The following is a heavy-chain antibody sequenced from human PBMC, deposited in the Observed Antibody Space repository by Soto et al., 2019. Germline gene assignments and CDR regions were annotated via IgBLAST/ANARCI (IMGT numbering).Heavy chain of an antibody. J-gene: IGHJ4*02. D-gene: IGHD3-10*01. Sequence: EVQLLESGGGLVQPGGSLRLSCAASGFTFSSYAMSWVRQAPGKGLEWVSAISGSGGSTYYADSVKGRFTISRDNSKNTLYLQMNSLRAEDTAVYYCAKAYDYGSGSYCLFDYWGQGTLVTVSS. CDR3: AKAYDYGSGSYCLFDY. CDR2: ISGSGGST. V-gene: IGHV3-23*01. CDR1: GFTFSSYA.